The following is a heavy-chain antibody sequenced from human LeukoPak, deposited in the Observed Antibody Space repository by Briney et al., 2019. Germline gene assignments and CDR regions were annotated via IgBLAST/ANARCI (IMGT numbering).Heavy chain of an antibody. J-gene: IGHJ4*02. CDR1: GYTFTSYY. CDR3: AGSGPYGWYYFDY. V-gene: IGHV1-46*01. CDR2: INPSGGST. D-gene: IGHD3-3*01. Sequence: ASVKVSCKASGYTFTSYYMHWVRQAPGQGLEWMGIINPSGGSTSYAQKFQGRVTMTRDTSISTAYMELSRLRSDDTAVYYCAGSGPYGWYYFDYWGQGTLVTVSS.